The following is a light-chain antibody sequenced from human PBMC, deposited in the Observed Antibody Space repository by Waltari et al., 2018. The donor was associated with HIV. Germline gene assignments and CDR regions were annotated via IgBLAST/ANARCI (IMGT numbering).Light chain of an antibody. CDR2: EVT. V-gene: IGLV2-14*03. CDR3: SSSTTTTTLGL. Sequence: QSALTQPASVSGSPGPSITISCTGTTSAVGGDNYVSWYQQPPGKAPKLLIYEVTNRPSGVSNRFSGSKSDSTASLTISGLQAEDEAEYYCSSSTTTTTLGLFGTGTKVTVL. J-gene: IGLJ1*01. CDR1: TSAVGGDNY.